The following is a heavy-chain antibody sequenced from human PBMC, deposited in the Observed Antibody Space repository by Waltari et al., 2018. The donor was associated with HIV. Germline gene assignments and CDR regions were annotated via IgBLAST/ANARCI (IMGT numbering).Heavy chain of an antibody. D-gene: IGHD6-13*01. Sequence: QITLKESGPTLVKPTQTLTLTCTFSGFSLSTSGVGVGWIRQPPGKALEWLALIYWNDDKRYRPSLKSRLTITKDTFKNQVVLTMTNMDPVDTATYYCAHSSPIAAAHYYYYYGMDVWGQGTTVTVSS. CDR3: AHSSPIAAAHYYYYYGMDV. J-gene: IGHJ6*02. CDR1: GFSLSTSGVG. V-gene: IGHV2-5*01. CDR2: IYWNDDK.